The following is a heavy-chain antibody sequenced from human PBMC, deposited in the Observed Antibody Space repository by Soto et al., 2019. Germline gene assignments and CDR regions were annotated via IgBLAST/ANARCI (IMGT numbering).Heavy chain of an antibody. V-gene: IGHV3-30-3*01. J-gene: IGHJ4*02. D-gene: IGHD3-22*01. CDR1: GFTFSSYA. Sequence: WGSLRLSCAASGFTFSSYAKHWVRQAPGKGLEWVALISYDGSDKDYADSVKGRFTISRDNSRSTLFLQMNSLRAEDTAVYYCARDYYKYYDSSGYYRSPAYWGQGTLVTVS. CDR2: ISYDGSDK. CDR3: ARDYYKYYDSSGYYRSPAY.